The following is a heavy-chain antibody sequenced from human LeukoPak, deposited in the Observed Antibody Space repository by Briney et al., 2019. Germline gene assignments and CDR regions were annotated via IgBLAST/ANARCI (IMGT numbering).Heavy chain of an antibody. V-gene: IGHV3-20*04. CDR2: INWNGGST. CDR3: ARDGKRHLGYCSGGSCYSGSFSDY. CDR1: GFTLDDYG. D-gene: IGHD2-15*01. Sequence: GGSLRLSCAASGFTLDDYGMSWVRQAPGKGLEWVSGINWNGGSTGYADSVKGRFTISRDNAKNSLYLQMNSLRAEDTALYYCARDGKRHLGYCSGGSCYSGSFSDYWGQGTLVTVSS. J-gene: IGHJ4*02.